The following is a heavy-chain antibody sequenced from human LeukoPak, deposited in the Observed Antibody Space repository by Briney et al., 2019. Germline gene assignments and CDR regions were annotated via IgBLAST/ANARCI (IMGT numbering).Heavy chain of an antibody. CDR1: GLTVNSNY. CDR3: TRVDTGRGGGWVPFDH. V-gene: IGHV3-66*02. Sequence: PGGSLRLSCAVPGLTVNSNYMTWVRQAPGKGLEWVSVIYSDGKTYRADSVKDRFTISRDNSKNTVYLQMNSLRPEDTAVYYCTRVDTGRGGGWVPFDHWGQGTLVTVSS. J-gene: IGHJ4*02. CDR2: IYSDGKT. D-gene: IGHD3-10*01.